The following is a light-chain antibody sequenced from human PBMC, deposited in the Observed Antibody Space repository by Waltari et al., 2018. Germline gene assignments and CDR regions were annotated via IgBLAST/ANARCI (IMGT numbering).Light chain of an antibody. J-gene: IGKJ1*01. CDR3: QHGYGTPWT. CDR2: KAS. Sequence: DIQMTQSPSSLSASVGDRVTITCQESQGISNNLAWYQQKPGKVPKLLIYKASTLQSGVPSRFSGSGSGTDFTLTISSLQPEDFAIYYCQHGYGTPWTFGQGTKVEIK. CDR1: QGISNN. V-gene: IGKV1-NL1*01.